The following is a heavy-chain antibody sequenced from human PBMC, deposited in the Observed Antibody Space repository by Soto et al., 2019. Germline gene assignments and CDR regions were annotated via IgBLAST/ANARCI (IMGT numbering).Heavy chain of an antibody. CDR2: ISAYNGNT. CDR3: ARGGHDSSADALDF. J-gene: IGHJ3*01. Sequence: QVQLVQSGAEVKKPGASVKVSCKASSYTFTSFGIIWVRQAPGQGLEWMGWISAYNGNTNYAQRVQGRVTMSTDTXTSTAYMELRSLRSDDTAVYYCARGGHDSSADALDFWGQGTMVTVSS. CDR1: SYTFTSFG. D-gene: IGHD3-22*01. V-gene: IGHV1-18*01.